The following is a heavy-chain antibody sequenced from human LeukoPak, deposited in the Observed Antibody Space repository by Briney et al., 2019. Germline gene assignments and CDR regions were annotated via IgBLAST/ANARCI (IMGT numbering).Heavy chain of an antibody. V-gene: IGHV4-38-2*01. CDR2: IYHSGST. CDR1: GYSIRSGDY. D-gene: IGHD4-11*01. CDR3: ARNRSLTTTPGFDH. J-gene: IGHJ4*02. Sequence: KPSETLSPTCAVSGYSIRSGDYWGWIRQSPGKGLEWIGSIYHSGSTHYNPSLKSRVTISVDTSKNQFSLMLSSVTAADTAVYYCARNRSLTTTPGFDHWGQGTLVTVSS.